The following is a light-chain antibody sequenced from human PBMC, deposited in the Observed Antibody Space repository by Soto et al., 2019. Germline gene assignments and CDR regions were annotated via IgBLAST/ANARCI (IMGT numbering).Light chain of an antibody. CDR3: QHYNSFPWT. Sequence: VTITCRASQSISSWLAWYQQKPGKAPNLLIHKASHLESGVPSRFSGSGSGTEFTLTISSLQPGDYATYYCQHYNSFPWTFGQGTKVDIK. V-gene: IGKV1-5*03. CDR2: KAS. J-gene: IGKJ1*01. CDR1: QSISSW.